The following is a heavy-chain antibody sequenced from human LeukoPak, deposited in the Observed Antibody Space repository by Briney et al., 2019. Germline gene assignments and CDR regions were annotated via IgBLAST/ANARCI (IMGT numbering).Heavy chain of an antibody. D-gene: IGHD3-22*01. Sequence: SETLSLTCTVSGGSMSSYYWSWIRRPAGKGLEWIGRIYITGSTNYNPSLKSRVTMSVDTSKNQFSLKLSSVTAADTAVYYCARSDYYDSSGYPTHLNWFDPWGQGTLVTVSS. CDR1: GGSMSSYY. V-gene: IGHV4-4*07. CDR3: ARSDYYDSSGYPTHLNWFDP. J-gene: IGHJ5*02. CDR2: IYITGST.